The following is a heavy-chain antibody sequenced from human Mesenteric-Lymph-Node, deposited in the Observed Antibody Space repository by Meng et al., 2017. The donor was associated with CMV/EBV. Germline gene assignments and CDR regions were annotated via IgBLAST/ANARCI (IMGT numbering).Heavy chain of an antibody. V-gene: IGHV3-49*04. Sequence: GGSLRLSCTASGFTFGDYAMSWVRQAPGKGLEWVGFIRSKAYGGTTEYAASVKGRFTISRDDSKSIAYLQMNSLKTEDTAVYYCTRLYYDFWSGYYQYYYYGMDVWGQGTTVTVSS. J-gene: IGHJ6*02. CDR3: TRLYYDFWSGYYQYYYYGMDV. D-gene: IGHD3-3*01. CDR1: GFTFGDYA. CDR2: IRSKAYGGTT.